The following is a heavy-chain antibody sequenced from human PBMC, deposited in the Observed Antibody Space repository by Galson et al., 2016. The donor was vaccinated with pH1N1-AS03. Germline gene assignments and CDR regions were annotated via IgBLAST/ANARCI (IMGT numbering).Heavy chain of an antibody. CDR3: ALDREWQGDTAMVFDS. D-gene: IGHD5-18*01. Sequence: SVKVSCKASGGTFNTYAISWVRQAPGQGLEWMGGIISIFGTTNHAQKFKGRVTITADESTRSVYMELSSLTSEDTAVYYCALDREWQGDTAMVFDSWGQGTLVTVSS. CDR2: IISIFGTT. CDR1: GGTFNTYA. J-gene: IGHJ4*02. V-gene: IGHV1-69*13.